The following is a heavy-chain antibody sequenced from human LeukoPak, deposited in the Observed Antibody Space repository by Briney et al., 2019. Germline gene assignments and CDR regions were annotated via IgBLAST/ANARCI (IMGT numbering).Heavy chain of an antibody. J-gene: IGHJ4*02. V-gene: IGHV3-64*01. CDR2: ISSNGGST. Sequence: PGGSLRLSCAASGFTFSGYAMHWVRQAPGKGLEYVSAISSNGGSTYYANSVKGRFTISRDNSKNTLYLQMGSLRAEDMAVYYCAREDSGAYCGGDCYSGWGQGTLVTVSS. D-gene: IGHD2-21*02. CDR3: AREDSGAYCGGDCYSG. CDR1: GFTFSGYA.